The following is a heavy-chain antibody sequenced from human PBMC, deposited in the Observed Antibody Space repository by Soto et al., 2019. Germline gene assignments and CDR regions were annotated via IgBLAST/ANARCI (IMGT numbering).Heavy chain of an antibody. Sequence: SETLPLTWTVSGGSISSSSYYWGRIRQPPGKGLEWIGRTYYSGSTYYNPSLKSRVTISVDTSKTQSALQLTPETASDPYVYHCARPPPYSNHSKNRNYFDYWGQGTLVIVSS. V-gene: IGHV4-39*01. CDR3: ARPPPYSNHSKNRNYFDY. CDR2: TYYSGST. CDR1: GGSISSSSYY. J-gene: IGHJ4*02. D-gene: IGHD5-12*01.